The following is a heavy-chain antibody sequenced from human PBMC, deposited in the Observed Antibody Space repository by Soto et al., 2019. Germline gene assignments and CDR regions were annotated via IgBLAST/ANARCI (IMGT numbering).Heavy chain of an antibody. J-gene: IGHJ4*02. D-gene: IGHD5-18*01. CDR3: ATGGRGYSSAPRVYCEY. CDR2: ILPIFDTT. Sequence: QVQLVQSGAEVKKPGSSVKVSCQASGGIFSSNAISWVRQAPGQGLEWMGGILPIFDTTHYAQKFQGRVTITADESTSTAYMELSSLKSEDTALYYCATGGRGYSSAPRVYCEYLGQGTLVTVSS. CDR1: GGIFSSNA. V-gene: IGHV1-69*01.